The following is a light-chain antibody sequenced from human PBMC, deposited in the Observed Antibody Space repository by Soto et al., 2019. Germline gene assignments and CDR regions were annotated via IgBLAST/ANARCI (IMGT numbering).Light chain of an antibody. J-gene: IGKJ3*01. Sequence: DIQLTQSPFFLSASVGDRVTITCRASQGIRSYLAWYQQRPGKAPELLIYGASTLRTGVASRFSGSGSGTEFTLTISSLQPEDFATYFCQQLNIFPPLFTCCPGTKVDIK. CDR1: QGIRSY. V-gene: IGKV1-9*01. CDR3: QQLNIFPPLFT. CDR2: GAS.